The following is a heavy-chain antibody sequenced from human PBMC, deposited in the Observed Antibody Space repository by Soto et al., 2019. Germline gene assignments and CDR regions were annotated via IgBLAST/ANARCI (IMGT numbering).Heavy chain of an antibody. D-gene: IGHD3-16*02. Sequence: QVQLAQSGAEERKPGASVKVSCEATGYTFTAYAMHWVRQAPGQRLEWMGWIKPANGNTKYSQKFQGRLTITIDTSANTMYMELSSLTSEDTAMYYCTMSAISPYGGLIGPFDYWGQGNLVTVSS. V-gene: IGHV1-3*05. J-gene: IGHJ4*02. CDR2: IKPANGNT. CDR1: GYTFTAYA. CDR3: TMSAISPYGGLIGPFDY.